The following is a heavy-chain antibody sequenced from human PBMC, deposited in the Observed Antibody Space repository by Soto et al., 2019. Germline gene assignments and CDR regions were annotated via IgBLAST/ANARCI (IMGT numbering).Heavy chain of an antibody. CDR2: ISAYNGNT. Sequence: AAVKVSCKSSGYTFTSYGISWVRQAPGQGLEWMGWISAYNGNTNYAQKLQGRVTMTTDTSTSTAYMELRSLRSDDTAVYYCARDVRGYDMLTGYYKPDTFVVWGPGALVTVSS. CDR3: ARDVRGYDMLTGYYKPDTFVV. D-gene: IGHD3-9*01. J-gene: IGHJ1*01. CDR1: GYTFTSYG. V-gene: IGHV1-18*04.